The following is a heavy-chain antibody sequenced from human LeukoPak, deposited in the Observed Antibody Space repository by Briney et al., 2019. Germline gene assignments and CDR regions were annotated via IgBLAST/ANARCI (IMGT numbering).Heavy chain of an antibody. CDR2: ISGSGGST. V-gene: IGHV3-23*01. CDR1: GFTFSSYA. CDR3: ATPGQWLVRGYFDY. Sequence: GGSLRLSCAASGFTFSSYAMSWVRQAPGKGLEWVSAISGSGGSTYYADSVKGRFTISRDNSKNTLYLQMSSLRAEDTAVYYCATPGQWLVRGYFDYWGQGTLVTVSS. J-gene: IGHJ4*02. D-gene: IGHD6-19*01.